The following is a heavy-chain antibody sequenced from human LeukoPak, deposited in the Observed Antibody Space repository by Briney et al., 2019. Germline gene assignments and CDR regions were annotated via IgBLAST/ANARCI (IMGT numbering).Heavy chain of an antibody. V-gene: IGHV1-2*02. CDR1: GYTFTGYY. J-gene: IGHJ5*02. CDR2: INPNSGGT. D-gene: IGHD3-3*01. Sequence: ASVKVSCKASGYTFTGYYMHWVRQAPGHGLEWMGWINPNSGGTNYAQKFQGRVTMTRDTSISTAYMELSRLRSDDTAVYYCARDSNYDFWSWFNPWGQGALVTVSS. CDR3: ARDSNYDFWSWFNP.